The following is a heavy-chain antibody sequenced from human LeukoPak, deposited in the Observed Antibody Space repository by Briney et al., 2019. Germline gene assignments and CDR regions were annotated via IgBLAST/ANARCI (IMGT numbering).Heavy chain of an antibody. Sequence: GGSLRFSCAASGFTFSSYAMSWVRQAPGKGLEWVSAISGSGGSTYYADSVKGRFTISRDNSKNTLYLQMNSLRAEDTAVYYCAKNPCSSTSCYGDYWGQGTLVTVSS. V-gene: IGHV3-23*01. J-gene: IGHJ4*02. CDR2: ISGSGGST. D-gene: IGHD2-2*01. CDR1: GFTFSSYA. CDR3: AKNPCSSTSCYGDY.